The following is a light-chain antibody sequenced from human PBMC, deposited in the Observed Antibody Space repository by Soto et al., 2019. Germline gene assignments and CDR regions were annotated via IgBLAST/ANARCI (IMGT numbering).Light chain of an antibody. CDR3: QQYNNWPPIT. V-gene: IGKV3-15*01. CDR1: QGVSRK. CDR2: GAS. Sequence: ELVLTQSPGTLSVSPGERATLFCRASQGVSRKLAWYQHKPGQAPRLLISGASTGATGIPARFSGSGSGTEFTLTISSLQSEDFAVYYCQQYNNWPPITFGQGTRLEIK. J-gene: IGKJ5*01.